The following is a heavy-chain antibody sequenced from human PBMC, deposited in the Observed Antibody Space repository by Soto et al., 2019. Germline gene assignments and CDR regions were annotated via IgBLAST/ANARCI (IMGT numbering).Heavy chain of an antibody. CDR1: GGSISSSSFH. Sequence: QLQLQESGPGLVKPSETLSLTCTVSGGSISSSSFHWGWIRQPPGKGLEWIGSIYYSGSTYYSPSREGRVPVSVDTYKNQFSLKLSSVTAADTAVYYCARRERAAGTDWWFDPWGQGTLVTVSS. CDR2: IYYSGST. D-gene: IGHD3-9*01. CDR3: ARRERAAGTDWWFDP. J-gene: IGHJ5*02. V-gene: IGHV4-39*01.